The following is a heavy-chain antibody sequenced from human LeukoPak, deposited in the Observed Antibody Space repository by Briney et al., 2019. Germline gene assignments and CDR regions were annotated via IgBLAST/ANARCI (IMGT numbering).Heavy chain of an antibody. J-gene: IGHJ4*02. CDR2: ISGSGTTT. Sequence: GGSLRLSCAASGFTFSPYAMSWVRQAPGKGLEWVSGISGSGTTTYYADSVKGRFTISRDNSKNTVYLQMNSLRAEDTAVYYCAKVIYSSYGYFDYWGQGTLVTVSS. V-gene: IGHV3-23*01. CDR3: AKVIYSSYGYFDY. D-gene: IGHD5-18*01. CDR1: GFTFSPYA.